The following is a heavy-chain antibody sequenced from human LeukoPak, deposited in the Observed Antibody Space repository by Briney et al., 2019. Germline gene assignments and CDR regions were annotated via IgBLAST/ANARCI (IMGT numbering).Heavy chain of an antibody. D-gene: IGHD2-2*02. V-gene: IGHV3-23*01. CDR1: GFSFSGYA. J-gene: IGHJ4*02. CDR3: AKGSRGYTNYYFDY. CDR2: ISGSGAST. Sequence: GGSLRLTCASSGFSFSGYAMIWVRQAPGKGLELVSTISGSGASTFYADSVRGRFITSKDIPSNIVYLQMNSLRAEDTAVYYCAKGSRGYTNYYFDYWGQGTLVTVSS.